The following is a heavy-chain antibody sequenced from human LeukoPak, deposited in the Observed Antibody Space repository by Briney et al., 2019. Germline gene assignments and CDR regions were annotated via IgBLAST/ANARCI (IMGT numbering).Heavy chain of an antibody. Sequence: ASVKVSYKASGDTFTGYYLHWVRQAPGQGLEWMGWINPKSGATKYAQMVQGRVTMTRDTSISTAYMDLSSLRSDDTAVYYCATGSSTAGSRFPQEYWGQGSLVTVSS. CDR1: GDTFTGYY. D-gene: IGHD2-2*01. CDR3: ATGSSTAGSRFPQEY. CDR2: INPKSGAT. J-gene: IGHJ4*02. V-gene: IGHV1-2*02.